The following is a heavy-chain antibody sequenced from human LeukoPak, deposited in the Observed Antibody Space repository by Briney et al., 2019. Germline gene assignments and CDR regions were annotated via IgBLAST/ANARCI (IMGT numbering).Heavy chain of an antibody. V-gene: IGHV4-59*01. D-gene: IGHD5-18*01. J-gene: IGHJ4*02. CDR1: GGSIGSYY. Sequence: SETLSLTXTVSGGSIGSYYWSWIRQSPGKGLEWIGYIYYSGSTNYNPSLKSRVTISVDTSKNQFSLKLSSVTAADTAVYYCARGNSYGRTYYFDYWGQGTLVTVSS. CDR3: ARGNSYGRTYYFDY. CDR2: IYYSGST.